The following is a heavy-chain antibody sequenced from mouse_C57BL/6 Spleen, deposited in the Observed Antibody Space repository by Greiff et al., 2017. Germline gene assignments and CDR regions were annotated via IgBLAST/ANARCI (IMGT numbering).Heavy chain of an antibody. CDR1: GYTFTDSN. J-gene: IGHJ3*01. CDR3: ARGGLTGTLFAY. Sequence: VQLQQSGPELVKPGASVKIPCKASGYTFTDSNMDWVKQSHGKSLEWIGDINPNNGGTIYNQKFKGKATLTVDKSSSTAYMELRSLTSEDTAVYYCARGGLTGTLFAYWGQGTLVTVSA. D-gene: IGHD4-1*01. CDR2: INPNNGGT. V-gene: IGHV1-18*01.